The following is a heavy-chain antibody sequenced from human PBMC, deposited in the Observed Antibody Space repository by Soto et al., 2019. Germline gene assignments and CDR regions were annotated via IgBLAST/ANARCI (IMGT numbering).Heavy chain of an antibody. D-gene: IGHD3-9*01. J-gene: IGHJ6*02. CDR2: IYPGDSDT. Sequence: GESLKISCKGSGYSFTSYWIGWVRQMPGKGLEWMGIIYPGDSDTRYSPSFQGQVTISADKSISTAYLQWSSLKASDTAMYYCARQGSNDILTGYPYYCYGMDVWGQGTTVTVSS. CDR3: ARQGSNDILTGYPYYCYGMDV. V-gene: IGHV5-51*01. CDR1: GYSFTSYW.